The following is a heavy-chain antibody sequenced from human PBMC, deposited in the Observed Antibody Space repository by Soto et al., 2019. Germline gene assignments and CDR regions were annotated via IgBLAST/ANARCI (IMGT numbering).Heavy chain of an antibody. CDR1: GFTFSSYA. Sequence: GGSLRLSCAASGFTFSSYAMSWVRQAPGKGLEWVSVISGSGESTYYADSVKGRFTISRDNSKNTLYLQMNSLRAEDTAVYYCAKPIVGATLSFSVSFDIWGQGTMVTVSS. V-gene: IGHV3-23*01. D-gene: IGHD1-26*01. CDR3: AKPIVGATLSFSVSFDI. CDR2: ISGSGEST. J-gene: IGHJ3*02.